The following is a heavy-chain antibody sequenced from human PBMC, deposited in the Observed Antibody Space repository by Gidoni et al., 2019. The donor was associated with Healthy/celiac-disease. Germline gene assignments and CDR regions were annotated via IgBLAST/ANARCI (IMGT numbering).Heavy chain of an antibody. V-gene: IGHV3-30*18. Sequence: QVQLVESGGGVVQPGRSLRLSCAASGFTFSSHGMHWVRQAPGKGLEWVAVISYDGSNKYYADSVKGRFTISRDNSKNTLYLQMNSLRAEDTAVYYCAQMSPFDYWGQGTLVTVSS. J-gene: IGHJ4*02. CDR1: GFTFSSHG. CDR3: AQMSPFDY. CDR2: ISYDGSNK.